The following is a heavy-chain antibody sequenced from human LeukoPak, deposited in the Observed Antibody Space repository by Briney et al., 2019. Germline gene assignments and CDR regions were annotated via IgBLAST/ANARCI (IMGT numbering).Heavy chain of an antibody. CDR2: IRGGGTSE. D-gene: IGHD4-17*01. CDR3: ARDPNGDYIGAFDM. V-gene: IGHV3-23*01. CDR1: GFTFSAYA. Sequence: PGGSLRLSCTASGFTFSAYAMMWVRQAPGKGPEWVSAIRGGGTSEFYADSVKGRFRISRDNSKDTLFLQMNSLRAEDTAVYYCARDPNGDYIGAFDMWCPGTMVTVSS. J-gene: IGHJ3*02.